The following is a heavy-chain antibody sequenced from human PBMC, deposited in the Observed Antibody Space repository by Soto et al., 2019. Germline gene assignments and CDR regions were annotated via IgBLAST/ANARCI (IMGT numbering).Heavy chain of an antibody. V-gene: IGHV4-31*03. CDR2: IYYSGST. D-gene: IGHD6-13*01. CDR1: GGSISSGGYY. Sequence: SETLSLTCTVSGGSISSGGYYWSWIRQHPGKGLEWIGYIYYSGSTYYNPSLKSRVTISVDTSKNQFSLKLSSVTAADTAVYYCARDSSIAAAGTYNMDVWGQGTTVTVSS. J-gene: IGHJ6*02. CDR3: ARDSSIAAAGTYNMDV.